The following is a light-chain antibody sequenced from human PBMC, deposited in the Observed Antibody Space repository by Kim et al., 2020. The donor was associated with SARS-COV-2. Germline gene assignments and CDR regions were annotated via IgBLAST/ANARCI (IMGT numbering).Light chain of an antibody. CDR2: DAA. CDR3: QKYNNTHRT. CDR1: KGSSSY. Sequence: AAAGGRRIITSRASKGSSSYWVWYQQKQGKDPQLLINDAATKQAGGPSRSSSGGAGRDVIIIISSLQPDDDATYYYQKYNNTHRTFGQGTKVEIK. J-gene: IGKJ1*01. V-gene: IGKV1-27*01.